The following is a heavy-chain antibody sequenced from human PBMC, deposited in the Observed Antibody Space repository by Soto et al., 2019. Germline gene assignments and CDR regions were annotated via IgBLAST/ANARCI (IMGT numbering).Heavy chain of an antibody. J-gene: IGHJ4*02. CDR3: ARHVGNSRYYFDY. CDR2: IYHSGST. V-gene: IGHV4-39*01. Sequence: SETLSLACTVSGGSISSSGYYWGWIRQPPGKGLEWIGSIYHSGSTTYYPSLKSRVTISVDTSKNQFSLNLSSVTAADTAVYYCARHVGNSRYYFDYWGQGTLVTVSS. CDR1: GGSISSSGYY. D-gene: IGHD5-18*01.